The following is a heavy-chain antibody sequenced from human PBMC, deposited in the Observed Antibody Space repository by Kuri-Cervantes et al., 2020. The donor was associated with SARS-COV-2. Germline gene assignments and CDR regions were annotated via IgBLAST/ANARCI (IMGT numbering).Heavy chain of an antibody. CDR3: ARDMWGRLLWFGELLY. Sequence: ASVKVSCKATGYTFTSYGISWVRQAPGQELEWMGWISAYNGNTNYAQKLQGRVTMTKDTSTSTAYMELRSLRSEDTAVYYCARDMWGRLLWFGELLYWGQGTLVTVSS. D-gene: IGHD3-10*01. CDR1: GYTFTSYG. J-gene: IGHJ4*02. V-gene: IGHV1-18*04. CDR2: ISAYNGNT.